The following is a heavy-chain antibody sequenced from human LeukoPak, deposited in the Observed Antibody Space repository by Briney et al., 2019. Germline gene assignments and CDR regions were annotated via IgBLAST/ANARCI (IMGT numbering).Heavy chain of an antibody. J-gene: IGHJ4*02. CDR1: GFSFSSHW. Sequence: GGSLRLSCAASGFSFSSHWMSWVRQAPGKGLEWVANIKQDGNQKYYMDSVKGRFTISRDNAKKSLYLQMNSLRAEDTAVYYCARDGVAPGIYFDNWGQGILVTVSS. CDR3: ARDGVAPGIYFDN. CDR2: IKQDGNQK. V-gene: IGHV3-7*03. D-gene: IGHD6-13*01.